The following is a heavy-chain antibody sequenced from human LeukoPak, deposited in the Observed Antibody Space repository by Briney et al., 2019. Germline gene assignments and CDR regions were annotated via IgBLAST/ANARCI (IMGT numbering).Heavy chain of an antibody. CDR2: ISGSGGNT. D-gene: IGHD6-13*01. Sequence: GGSLKLSCAASGFTFSSYAMSWVRQAPGKGLEWVSAISGSGGNTYYADSVKGRFTISRDNSKNTLYLQMNSLRAEDTAVYYCAKDQAAAGGDYYFDYWGQGTLVTVSS. V-gene: IGHV3-23*01. CDR1: GFTFSSYA. J-gene: IGHJ4*02. CDR3: AKDQAAAGGDYYFDY.